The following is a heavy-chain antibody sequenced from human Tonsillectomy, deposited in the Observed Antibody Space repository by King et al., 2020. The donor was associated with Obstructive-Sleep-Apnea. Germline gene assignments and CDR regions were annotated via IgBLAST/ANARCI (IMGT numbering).Heavy chain of an antibody. V-gene: IGHV3-7*03. Sequence: VQLVESGGGLVQPGGSLRLSCAASGFTFSSYWMSWVRQAPGKGLEWVANIKQDGSEKYYVDSVKGRFTISRDNAKNSLYLQMNSLRAADTAVYYCAGEHLYNRGQQLVLGNYYGLDVWGQGTTVTVSS. CDR1: GFTFSSYW. CDR2: IKQDGSEK. D-gene: IGHD6-13*01. CDR3: AGEHLYNRGQQLVLGNYYGLDV. J-gene: IGHJ6*02.